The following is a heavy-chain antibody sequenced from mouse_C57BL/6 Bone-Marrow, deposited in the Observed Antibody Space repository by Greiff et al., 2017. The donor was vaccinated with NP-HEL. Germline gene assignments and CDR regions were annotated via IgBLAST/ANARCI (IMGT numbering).Heavy chain of an antibody. V-gene: IGHV5-6*01. CDR3: ARHPLLLLPSSFDY. CDR2: ISSGGSYT. J-gene: IGHJ2*01. D-gene: IGHD1-1*01. CDR1: GFTFSSYG. Sequence: EVQVVESGGDLVKPGGSLKLSCAASGFTFSSYGMSWVRQTPDKRLEWVATISSGGSYTYSQDSVKGRFTISRDNAKNTLYLQMISLKSEDTAMYYCARHPLLLLPSSFDYWGQGTTLTVSS.